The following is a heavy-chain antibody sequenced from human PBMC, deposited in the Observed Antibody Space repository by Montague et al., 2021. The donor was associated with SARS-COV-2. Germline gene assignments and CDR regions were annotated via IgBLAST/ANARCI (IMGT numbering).Heavy chain of an antibody. CDR1: GFSLSTSGVG. CDR2: IYWDDDK. CDR3: AHRKVLAAAWDY. Sequence: PALVKPTQTLTLTCTFSGFSLSTSGVGAGWIRQPPGKALEWLALIYWDDDKRYSPSLKSRLTITKDTSKNQVVLTMTNMDPVDTATYYCAHRKVLAAAWDYWGQGTLVTVSS. J-gene: IGHJ4*02. D-gene: IGHD6-13*01. V-gene: IGHV2-5*02.